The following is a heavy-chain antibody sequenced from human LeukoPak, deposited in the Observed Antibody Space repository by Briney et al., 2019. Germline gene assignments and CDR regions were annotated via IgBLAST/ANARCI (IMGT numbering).Heavy chain of an antibody. J-gene: IGHJ4*02. D-gene: IGHD3-3*01. CDR3: ARDQYDTWSRRGNFDS. V-gene: IGHV3-21*04. Sequence: GGSLRLPCAASGFTFSSYSMNWVRQAPGKGLEWVSSISSSSSYIYYADSVKGRFTISRDNTKNSLYLQMNSLRVKDTAVFYCARDQYDTWSRRGNFDSWGQGTLVIVSS. CDR1: GFTFSSYS. CDR2: ISSSSSYI.